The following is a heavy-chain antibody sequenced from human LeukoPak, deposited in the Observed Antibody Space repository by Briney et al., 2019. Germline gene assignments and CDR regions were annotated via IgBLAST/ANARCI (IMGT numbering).Heavy chain of an antibody. V-gene: IGHV3-53*04. CDR1: GFTVSSNY. CDR2: IYSGGST. CDR3: ARGAPPDYFDY. J-gene: IGHJ4*02. Sequence: GGSLRLSCAASGFTVSSNYMSWVRQAPGKGLEWVSVIYSGGSTYYADSVKGRFTISRHNSKNTLYLQMYSLRAEDTAVYYCARGAPPDYFDYWGQGTLVTVSS.